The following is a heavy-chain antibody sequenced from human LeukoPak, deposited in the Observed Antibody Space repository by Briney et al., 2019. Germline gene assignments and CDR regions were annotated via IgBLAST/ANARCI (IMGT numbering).Heavy chain of an antibody. J-gene: IGHJ6*03. CDR3: AREFYDILTGYQYYYYYMDV. Sequence: TPSGTLSLTCAVSGGSISSSNWWSWVRQPPGKGLEWIGEIYHSGSTNYNPSLKSRVTISVDKSKNQFSLKLSSVTAADTAVYYCAREFYDILTGYQYYYYYMDVWGKGTTVTVSS. V-gene: IGHV4-4*02. CDR2: IYHSGST. CDR1: GGSISSSNW. D-gene: IGHD3-9*01.